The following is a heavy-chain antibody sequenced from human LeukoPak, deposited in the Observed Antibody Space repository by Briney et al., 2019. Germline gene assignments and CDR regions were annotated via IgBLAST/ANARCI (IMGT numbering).Heavy chain of an antibody. CDR3: AKAIQLWLLWFDP. V-gene: IGHV3-23*01. CDR1: GFTFCSYA. CDR2: ISGSGGIP. Sequence: GGSLRLSCAASGFTFCSYAMMWVRQAPGKGLEWVSAISGSGGIPYYADSVKGRFTISRDSSKKKLYLQMNSLRAADTAGYYCAKAIQLWLLWFDPWGEGNLVTVSS. J-gene: IGHJ5*02. D-gene: IGHD5-18*01.